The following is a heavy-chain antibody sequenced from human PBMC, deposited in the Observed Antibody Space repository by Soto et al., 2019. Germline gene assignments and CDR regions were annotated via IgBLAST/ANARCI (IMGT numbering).Heavy chain of an antibody. CDR3: ATGRRAYYYYGMDV. D-gene: IGHD7-27*01. CDR2: INHSGST. J-gene: IGHJ6*02. CDR1: GGSFSGYY. Sequence: QVQLQQWGAGLLKPSETLSLTCAVYGGSFSGYYWSWIRQPPGKGLEWIGEINHSGSTNYNPSLNSRVTISVDTSKNQFSLKLSSVTAADTAVYYCATGRRAYYYYGMDVWGQGTTVTVSS. V-gene: IGHV4-34*01.